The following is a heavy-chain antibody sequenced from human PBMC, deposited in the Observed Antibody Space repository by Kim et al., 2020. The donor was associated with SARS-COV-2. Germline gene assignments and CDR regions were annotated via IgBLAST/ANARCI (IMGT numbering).Heavy chain of an antibody. CDR3: ARGGYRRSAANSNGMED. D-gene: IGHD6-13*01. CDR1: GGSFSGYY. Sequence: SETLSLTCAVYGGSFSGYYWSWIRQPPGKGLEWIGEINHSGSTNYNPSLKSRVTISVDTSKNQFSLKLSSVTAADTAVYYCARGGYRRSAANSNGMEDWG. CDR2: INHSGST. V-gene: IGHV4-34*01. J-gene: IGHJ1*01.